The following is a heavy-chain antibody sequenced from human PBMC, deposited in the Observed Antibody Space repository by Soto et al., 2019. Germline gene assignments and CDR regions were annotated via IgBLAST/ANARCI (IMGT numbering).Heavy chain of an antibody. CDR1: GFTFSSYW. CDR2: INSDGSST. V-gene: IGHV3-74*01. D-gene: IGHD2-15*01. CDR3: ALIGGVGYCSGGSCYSDAFDI. Sequence: GGSLRLSCAASGFTFSSYWMHWVRQAPGKGLVWVSRINSDGSSTNYADSVKGRFTISRDNAKNTLYLQMNSLRAEDTAVYSCALIGGVGYCSGGSCYSDAFDIWGQGTMVTVSS. J-gene: IGHJ3*02.